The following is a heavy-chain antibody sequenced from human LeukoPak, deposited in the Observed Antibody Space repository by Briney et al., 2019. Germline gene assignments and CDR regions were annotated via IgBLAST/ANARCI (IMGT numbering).Heavy chain of an antibody. V-gene: IGHV3-23*01. CDR2: ISGSGGST. J-gene: IGHJ5*02. CDR3: AKPRPSYSSSWYDH. Sequence: GGSLTLSCAASGFTFTSYAMSWVRQAPGKGLEWVSAISGSGGSTYYADSVKGRFTISRDNSKNTLYLQMNSLRAEDTAVYYCAKPRPSYSSSWYDHWGQGALVTVSP. CDR1: GFTFTSYA. D-gene: IGHD6-13*01.